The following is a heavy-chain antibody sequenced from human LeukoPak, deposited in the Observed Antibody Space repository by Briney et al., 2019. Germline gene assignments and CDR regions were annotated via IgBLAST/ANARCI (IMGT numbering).Heavy chain of an antibody. CDR1: GGTFGSYT. D-gene: IGHD3-22*01. Sequence: GASVKVSCKASGGTFGSYTISWVRQAPGQGLEWMGRIIPILGIANYAQKFQGRVTITADKSTSTAYMELSSLRSEDTAVYYCARDTIYYDSSGYYFNWFDPWGQGTLVTVSS. CDR2: IIPILGIA. CDR3: ARDTIYYDSSGYYFNWFDP. V-gene: IGHV1-69*04. J-gene: IGHJ5*02.